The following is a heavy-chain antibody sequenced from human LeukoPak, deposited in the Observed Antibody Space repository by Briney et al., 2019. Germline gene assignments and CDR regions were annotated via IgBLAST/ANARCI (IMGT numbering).Heavy chain of an antibody. Sequence: SVKVSCKASGYSFADYYMHWVRQAPGQGLEWMGWIKPNSGGTRSAQKFQGRVTMTRDTSISTAYMELSSVTAADTAVYYCARGKATWIQLWSHRWFDPWGQGTLVTVSS. J-gene: IGHJ5*02. CDR1: GYSFADYY. D-gene: IGHD5-18*01. CDR3: ARGKATWIQLWSHRWFDP. CDR2: IKPNSGGT. V-gene: IGHV1-2*02.